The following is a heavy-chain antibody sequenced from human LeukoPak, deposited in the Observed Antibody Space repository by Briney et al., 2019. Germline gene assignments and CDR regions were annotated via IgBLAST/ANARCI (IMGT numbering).Heavy chain of an antibody. CDR2: ISGSGGST. D-gene: IGHD2-2*01. CDR1: GFTFSSYA. Sequence: PGGSLRLSCAASGFTFSSYAMSWVRQAPGKGLEWVSVISGSGGSTYYADSVKGRFTISRDNAKNSLYLQMNSLRAEDTALYYCAKDMGCSSTSCPGAFDIWGQGTMVTVSS. V-gene: IGHV3-23*01. CDR3: AKDMGCSSTSCPGAFDI. J-gene: IGHJ3*02.